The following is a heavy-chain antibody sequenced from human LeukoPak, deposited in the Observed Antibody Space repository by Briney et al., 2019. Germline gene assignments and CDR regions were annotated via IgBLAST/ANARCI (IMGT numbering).Heavy chain of an antibody. CDR1: GGTFSSYA. CDR3: AREVAARPRPYYFDY. Sequence: ASVKVSCKASGGTFSSYAISWVRQAPGQGLEWMGGIIPIFGTANYAQKFQGRVTITTDESTSTAYMELNRLSSDDTAVYYCAREVAARPRPYYFDYWGQGTLVTVSS. J-gene: IGHJ4*02. V-gene: IGHV1-69*05. D-gene: IGHD6-6*01. CDR2: IIPIFGTA.